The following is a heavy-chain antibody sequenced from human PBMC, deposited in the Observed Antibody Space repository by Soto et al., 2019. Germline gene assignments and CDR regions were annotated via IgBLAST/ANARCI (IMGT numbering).Heavy chain of an antibody. J-gene: IGHJ6*02. D-gene: IGHD2-2*01. CDR2: ISSSSSYI. CDR3: ARDRAAEHIVVVPAARSYYGMDV. Sequence: EVQLVESGGGLVKPGGSLRLSCAASGFTFSSYSMNWVRQAPGKGLEWVSSISSSSSYIYYADSVKGRFTISRDNAKNSLYLQMNSLRAEDTAVYYCARDRAAEHIVVVPAARSYYGMDVWGQGTTVTVSS. V-gene: IGHV3-21*01. CDR1: GFTFSSYS.